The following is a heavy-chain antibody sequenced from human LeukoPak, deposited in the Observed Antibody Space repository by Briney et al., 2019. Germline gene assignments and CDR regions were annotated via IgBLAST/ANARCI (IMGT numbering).Heavy chain of an antibody. CDR1: GYTFTGHD. D-gene: IGHD3-16*01. CDR3: ARAWGGVPRYFDF. CDR2: IYYSGDRT. Sequence: GASVKVSCKASGYTFTGHDMHWVRQAPGQGLEWLGMIYYSGDRTTYAQKFQGRVTVTRDTSTSTLYMDLSSLRSEDTAIYYCARAWGGVPRYFDFWGQGTLVTVSS. V-gene: IGHV1-46*01. J-gene: IGHJ4*02.